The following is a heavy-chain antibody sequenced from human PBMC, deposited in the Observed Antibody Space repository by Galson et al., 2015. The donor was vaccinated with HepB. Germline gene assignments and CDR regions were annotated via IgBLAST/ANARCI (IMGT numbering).Heavy chain of an antibody. Sequence: QSGAEVKKPGESLKISCKGSAYSFATYWIAWVRQMPGKGLEWMGIIYPGDSDTRYSPSFQGQVTISADKSISTAYLQWSSLQASDTAVYYCARAWATTKYYFDYWGQGTLVTVSS. CDR1: AYSFATYW. J-gene: IGHJ4*02. D-gene: IGHD5-12*01. CDR3: ARAWATTKYYFDY. V-gene: IGHV5-51*01. CDR2: IYPGDSDT.